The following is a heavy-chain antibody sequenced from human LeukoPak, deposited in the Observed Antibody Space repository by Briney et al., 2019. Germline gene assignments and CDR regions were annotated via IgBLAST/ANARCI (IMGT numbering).Heavy chain of an antibody. J-gene: IGHJ3*02. CDR1: GFSFGTYA. Sequence: GGSLRLSCAASGFSFGTYAMSWVRQAPGKGLEWVSHVSGSGADTHYADSVKGRFSISRDNSRNTLFLQMNFLRVEDTAIYYCAKDRGFSYGFDIWGQGTMVTVSS. CDR2: VSGSGADT. V-gene: IGHV3-23*01. D-gene: IGHD4-17*01. CDR3: AKDRGFSYGFDI.